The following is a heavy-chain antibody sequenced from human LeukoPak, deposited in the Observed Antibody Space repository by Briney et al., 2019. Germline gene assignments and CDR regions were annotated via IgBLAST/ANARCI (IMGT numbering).Heavy chain of an antibody. Sequence: GGSLRLSCAASGFTLSTYALHWVRQAPGQGLEWVAVISYDGSNKYYADSVKGRFTISRDNSKNTLSLQMNSLKAEDTAVYHCARDPLSARQTGYFDLWGRGTLVTVSS. V-gene: IGHV3-30-3*01. D-gene: IGHD3-16*02. CDR2: ISYDGSNK. CDR1: GFTLSTYA. J-gene: IGHJ2*01. CDR3: ARDPLSARQTGYFDL.